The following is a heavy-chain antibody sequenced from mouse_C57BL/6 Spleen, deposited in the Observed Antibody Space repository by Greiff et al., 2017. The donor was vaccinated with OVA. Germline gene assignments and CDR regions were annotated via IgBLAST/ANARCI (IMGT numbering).Heavy chain of an antibody. CDR2: IYPGDGDT. CDR1: GYAFSSSW. J-gene: IGHJ2*01. CDR3: AGGRDFDY. V-gene: IGHV1-82*01. D-gene: IGHD1-1*02. Sequence: VQLQQSGPELVKPGASVKISCKASGYAFSSSWMNWVKQRPGKGLEWIGRIYPGDGDTNYNGKFKGKATLTADKSSSTAYMQLSSLTSEDSAVYFCAGGRDFDYWGQGTTLTVSS.